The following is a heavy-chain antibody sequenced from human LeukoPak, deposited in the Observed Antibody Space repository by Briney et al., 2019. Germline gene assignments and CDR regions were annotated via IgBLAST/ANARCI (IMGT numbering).Heavy chain of an antibody. CDR1: GFTFGNYA. D-gene: IGHD3-22*01. V-gene: IGHV3-23*01. CDR3: AKRMLDSSGYYDF. CDR2: ISGPAFTT. Sequence: PGGSLRLTCAASGFTFGNYAMSWVGRAPGKGLDWVSAISGPAFTTYYADSVKGRFTISRDNSKNTLYLQMNSLRAEDTAVYYCAKRMLDSSGYYDFWGQGTLVTVSS. J-gene: IGHJ4*02.